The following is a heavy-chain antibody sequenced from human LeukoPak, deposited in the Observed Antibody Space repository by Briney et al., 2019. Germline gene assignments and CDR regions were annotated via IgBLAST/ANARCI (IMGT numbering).Heavy chain of an antibody. CDR2: IGYDGSNK. CDR1: GFIFSNYG. J-gene: IGHJ4*02. D-gene: IGHD1-7*01. CDR3: VKRNSFYLDY. V-gene: IGHV3-30*02. Sequence: PGGSLRLSCAVSGFIFSNYGMHWVRQAPGKGLEWGAFIGYDGSNKYYADSVKGRFTVSRDNSKNTLYLEMNSLRGEDTAVYYCVKRNSFYLDYWGRGTLVTVSS.